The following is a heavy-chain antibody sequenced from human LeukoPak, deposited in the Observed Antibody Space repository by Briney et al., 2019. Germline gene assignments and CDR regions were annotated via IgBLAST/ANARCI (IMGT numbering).Heavy chain of an antibody. CDR2: INQSGST. J-gene: IGHJ5*02. CDR3: ARDWRQGWFDP. Sequence: KASETLSLTCAVYGESFSGDYWSWIRRPPGRGLEWVGEINQSGSTNYNPSRKSRVTISVDTSKNQFALKLSSVTAADTAVYYCARDWRQGWFDPWGQGTLVTVSS. V-gene: IGHV4-34*01. D-gene: IGHD6-25*01. CDR1: GESFSGDY.